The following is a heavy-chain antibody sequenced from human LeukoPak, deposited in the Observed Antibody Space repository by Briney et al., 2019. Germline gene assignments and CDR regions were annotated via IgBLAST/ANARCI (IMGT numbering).Heavy chain of an antibody. D-gene: IGHD3-10*01. Sequence: SETLSLTCTVSGGSISSYYWSWIRQPAGKGLEWIGRIYTSGSTNYNPSLKSRVTISVDTSKNQFSLKLSSVTAADTAVYYCARGGYGSGSYYYYYYYMDVWGKGTTVTISS. V-gene: IGHV4-4*07. J-gene: IGHJ6*03. CDR3: ARGGYGSGSYYYYYYYMDV. CDR2: IYTSGST. CDR1: GGSISSYY.